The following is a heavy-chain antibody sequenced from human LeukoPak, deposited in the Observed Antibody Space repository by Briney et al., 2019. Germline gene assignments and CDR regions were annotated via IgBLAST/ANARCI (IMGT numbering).Heavy chain of an antibody. D-gene: IGHD2-21*02. CDR3: AKTKIETIVVVTAPVYYYYYMDV. CDR2: ISYDGSNK. V-gene: IGHV3-30*18. CDR1: GFTFSSYG. J-gene: IGHJ6*03. Sequence: PGGSLRLSCAASGFTFSSYGMHWVRQAPGKGLEWVAVISYDGSNKYYADSVKGRFTISRDNSKNTLYLQMNSLRAEDTAVYYCAKTKIETIVVVTAPVYYYYYMDVWGKGTTVTVSS.